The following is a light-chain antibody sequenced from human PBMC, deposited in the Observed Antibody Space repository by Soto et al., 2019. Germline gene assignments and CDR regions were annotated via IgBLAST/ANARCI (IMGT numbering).Light chain of an antibody. CDR1: RGATSYA. V-gene: IGLV4-69*02. J-gene: IGLJ1*01. Sequence: LFAQTPPAPAPPGASVKVPFTLGRGATSYAIAWHQQQPEKGPRYLMKVNSDGSHSKGDGIPDRFSGSSSGAERYLTISNLQSEDEADYYCQTWGAGTYVFGTGTKATVL. CDR3: QTWGAGTYV. CDR2: VNSDGSH.